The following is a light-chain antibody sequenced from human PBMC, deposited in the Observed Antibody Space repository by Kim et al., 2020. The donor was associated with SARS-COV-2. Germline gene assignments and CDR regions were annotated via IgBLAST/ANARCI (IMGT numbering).Light chain of an antibody. J-gene: IGLJ3*02. Sequence: SSELTQDPAVSVALGQTVRITCQGYSLRSYYASWYQQKPGQAPVLVISGKNNRPSGIPDRFSGSSSGNTASLTITGAQAEDEADYYCNFRDSSGNHLVFGGGTQLTVL. V-gene: IGLV3-19*01. CDR3: NFRDSSGNHLV. CDR2: GKN. CDR1: SLRSYY.